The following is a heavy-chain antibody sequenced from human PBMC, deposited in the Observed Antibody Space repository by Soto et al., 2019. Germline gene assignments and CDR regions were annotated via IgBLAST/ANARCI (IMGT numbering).Heavy chain of an antibody. Sequence: ASVKVSCKASGYTFTAYYIHWVRQAPGQGLECMGWIKPGSGDTGYTQKFQGRVTMTRDTSISTAYMELNSLRSDDTAIYYCARGSEVGGNWFDSWGQGTLVTVSS. CDR1: GYTFTAYY. CDR2: IKPGSGDT. D-gene: IGHD1-26*01. V-gene: IGHV1-2*02. CDR3: ARGSEVGGNWFDS. J-gene: IGHJ5*01.